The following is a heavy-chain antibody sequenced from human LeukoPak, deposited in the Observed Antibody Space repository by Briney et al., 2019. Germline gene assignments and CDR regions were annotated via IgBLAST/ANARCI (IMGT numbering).Heavy chain of an antibody. V-gene: IGHV4-39*07. CDR2: IYYSGST. CDR3: ARGLDYFDS. Sequence: SETLSLTCTVSGGSISSSSYYWGWIRQPPGKGLEWIGSIYYSGSTYYNPSLKSRVTISVDTSKNQFSLKLSSVTAADTAVYYCARGLDYFDSWGPGTLVTVSS. J-gene: IGHJ4*02. CDR1: GGSISSSSYY.